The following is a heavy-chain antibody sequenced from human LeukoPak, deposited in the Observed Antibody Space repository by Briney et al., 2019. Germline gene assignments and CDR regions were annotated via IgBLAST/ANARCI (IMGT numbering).Heavy chain of an antibody. CDR2: ISSGRTSA. Sequence: PGGSLRLSCAASGFTFSDYYMSWIRQAPGKGLERVSYISSGRTSAYYADSVKGRFTISRDNAKNSLYLQMNSLRAEDTAVYYCARVSDFGVDYWGQGTLVPVSS. D-gene: IGHD3-10*01. CDR3: ARVSDFGVDY. CDR1: GFTFSDYY. V-gene: IGHV3-11*01. J-gene: IGHJ4*02.